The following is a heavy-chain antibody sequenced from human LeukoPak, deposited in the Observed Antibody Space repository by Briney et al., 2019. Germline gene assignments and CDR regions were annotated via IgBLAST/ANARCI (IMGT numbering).Heavy chain of an antibody. Sequence: GGSLRLSCLTSGFTLSTNAMSWVRQAPGKGLEWISGISGSGASTYYADSVKGRFTISRDDSRNTLYLQMNSLRGDDTAVYYCAKDVGKWESLHFFDYWGQGTLVAVSS. V-gene: IGHV3-23*01. CDR3: AKDVGKWESLHFFDY. CDR2: ISGSGAST. J-gene: IGHJ4*02. CDR1: GFTLSTNA. D-gene: IGHD1-26*01.